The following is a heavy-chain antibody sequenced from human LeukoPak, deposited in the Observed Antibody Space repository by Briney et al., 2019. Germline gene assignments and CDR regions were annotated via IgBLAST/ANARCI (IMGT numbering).Heavy chain of an antibody. CDR3: ARGMRYYDFWSGTPQDYYYYYMDV. CDR2: MNPNSGNT. V-gene: IGHV1-8*03. CDR1: GYTFTSYD. Sequence: ASVKVSCKASGYTFTSYDINWVRQAPGQGLEWMGWMNPNSGNTGYAQKFQGRVTITRNTSISTAYMELSSLRSEDTAVYYCARGMRYYDFWSGTPQDYYYYYMDVWGKGTTVTVSS. J-gene: IGHJ6*03. D-gene: IGHD3-3*01.